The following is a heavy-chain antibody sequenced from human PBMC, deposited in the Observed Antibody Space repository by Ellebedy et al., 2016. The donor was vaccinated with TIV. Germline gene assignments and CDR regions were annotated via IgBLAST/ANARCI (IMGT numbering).Heavy chain of an antibody. V-gene: IGHV4-59*11. D-gene: IGHD1-26*01. Sequence: MPSETLSLTCSVSSGSLTNHFWSRIRQPPGKGLEWIGYIYFSGITNYNPSLKSRVTMSVDTSKNQFSLKLSSVTTADTAVYYCARWVGHFDFWGQGAQVTVSS. CDR3: ARWVGHFDF. CDR2: IYFSGIT. J-gene: IGHJ4*02. CDR1: SGSLTNHF.